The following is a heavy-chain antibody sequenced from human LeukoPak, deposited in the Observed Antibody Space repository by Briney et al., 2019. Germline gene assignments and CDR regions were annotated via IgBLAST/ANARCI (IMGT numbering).Heavy chain of an antibody. J-gene: IGHJ6*03. CDR1: GLTFSSYA. CDR3: AISRQYYDFWSGYYNEDYYYYMDV. V-gene: IGHV3-23*01. Sequence: GRSLRLSRAASGLTFSSYAMSSGRQAPGKGLEWVSAIRGSGGTTYYAASVKARFTISRHNSKNTLYLQMNRLRAEDTAVYYCAISRQYYDFWSGYYNEDYYYYMDVWGKGTTVTVSS. D-gene: IGHD3-3*01. CDR2: IRGSGGTT.